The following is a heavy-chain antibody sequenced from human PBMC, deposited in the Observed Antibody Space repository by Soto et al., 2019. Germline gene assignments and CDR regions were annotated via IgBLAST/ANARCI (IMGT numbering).Heavy chain of an antibody. Sequence: EVQLLESGGGLVQPGGSLRLSCEVSGFTFINYAMTWGRQPPGKGLEWVSGLSGDGGSTYYADSVKGRFTISRDNPKNKMFLEMKTLRVEDTAVYYCAKFISWRVSPESCFDSWGRGTLVTVSS. CDR2: LSGDGGST. V-gene: IGHV3-23*01. CDR3: AKFISWRVSPESCFDS. D-gene: IGHD3-10*01. J-gene: IGHJ4*02. CDR1: GFTFINYA.